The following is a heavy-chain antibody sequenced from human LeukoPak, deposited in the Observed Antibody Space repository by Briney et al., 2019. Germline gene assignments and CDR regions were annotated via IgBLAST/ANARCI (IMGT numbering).Heavy chain of an antibody. CDR2: IYTSGST. D-gene: IGHD3-22*01. Sequence: SETLSLTCTVSGGSISSGSYYWSWIRQPAGKGLEWIGRIYTSGSTNYNPSLKSRVTIPVDTSKNQFSLKLSSVTAADTAVYYCARTRYDYYDSSGEVSYYMDVWGKGTTVTISS. CDR3: ARTRYDYYDSSGEVSYYMDV. J-gene: IGHJ6*03. V-gene: IGHV4-61*02. CDR1: GGSISSGSYY.